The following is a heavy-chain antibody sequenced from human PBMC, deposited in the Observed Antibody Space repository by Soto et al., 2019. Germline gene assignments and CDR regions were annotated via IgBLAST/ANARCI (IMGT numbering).Heavy chain of an antibody. D-gene: IGHD1-1*01. V-gene: IGHV4-34*01. CDR1: GQSFSGHS. J-gene: IGHJ4*02. Sequence: QVQLQQWGAGLVKPSETLSLSRAVYGQSFSGHSWAWIRQPPGKGLEWIGEINESGSTYYNPSLKSRVTISTDTSKNQFSLKLSSVSAADTAAYFCARGSGIVALPGELEDVKYDYWGQGTLVNVSS. CDR2: INESGST. CDR3: ARGSGIVALPGELEDVKYDY.